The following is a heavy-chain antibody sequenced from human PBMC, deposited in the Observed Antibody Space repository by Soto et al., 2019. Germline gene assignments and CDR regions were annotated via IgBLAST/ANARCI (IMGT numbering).Heavy chain of an antibody. V-gene: IGHV4-59*01. J-gene: IGHJ6*04. CDR1: GDSISSYY. CDR2: IYHSGST. D-gene: IGHD1-1*01. Sequence: SETLSLTCTVSGDSISSYYWNWIRQPPGKGLEWIGYIYHSGSTNYNPSLKSRVTISVDTSKNQFSLRLSSVTAADTAVYYCAREGTTGDNYYYSVLAVWGKGTTVTVSS. CDR3: AREGTTGDNYYYSVLAV.